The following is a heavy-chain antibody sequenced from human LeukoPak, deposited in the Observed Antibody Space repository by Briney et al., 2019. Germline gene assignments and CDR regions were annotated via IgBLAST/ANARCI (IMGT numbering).Heavy chain of an antibody. J-gene: IGHJ3*02. CDR1: GYTPTELS. CDR3: VEWSHRFDAFDI. V-gene: IGHV1-24*01. CDR2: FDPEDGDT. Sequence: ASVKVSCKVSGYTPTELSMHWVRQAPGKGSEWMGGFDPEDGDTIYAQKFQGRVTMTEDTSTDTAYMELSSLRSEDTAVYYCVEWSHRFDAFDIWGQGTMVTVSS. D-gene: IGHD3-3*01.